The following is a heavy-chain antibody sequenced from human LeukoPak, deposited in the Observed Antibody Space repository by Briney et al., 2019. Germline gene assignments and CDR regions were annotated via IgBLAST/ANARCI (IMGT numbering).Heavy chain of an antibody. Sequence: ASVKVSCKASGYTFTSYGISWVRQAPGQGLEGMGWISAYNGNTNYAQKLQGRVTMTTDTSTSTAYMELRSLRSDDTAVYYCARVGYCSGGSCYPSYFQRWGQGTLVTVSS. D-gene: IGHD2-15*01. V-gene: IGHV1-18*04. CDR2: ISAYNGNT. CDR3: ARVGYCSGGSCYPSYFQR. J-gene: IGHJ1*01. CDR1: GYTFTSYG.